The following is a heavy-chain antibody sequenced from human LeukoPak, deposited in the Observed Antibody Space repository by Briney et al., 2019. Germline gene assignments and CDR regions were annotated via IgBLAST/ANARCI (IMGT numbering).Heavy chain of an antibody. CDR3: ARGYYDFWSGYSSYFDY. V-gene: IGHV4-34*01. D-gene: IGHD3-3*01. Sequence: SETLSLTCAVYGGSFSGYYWSWIRQPPGKGLEWIGEINHSGSTNYNPSLKSRVTISVDTSKNQFSLKLSPVTAADTAVYYCARGYYDFWSGYSSYFDYWGQGTLVTVSS. J-gene: IGHJ4*02. CDR1: GGSFSGYY. CDR2: INHSGST.